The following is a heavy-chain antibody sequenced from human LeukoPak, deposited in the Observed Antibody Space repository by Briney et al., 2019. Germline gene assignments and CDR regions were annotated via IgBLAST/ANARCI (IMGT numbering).Heavy chain of an antibody. J-gene: IGHJ2*01. CDR3: ARDLWDLRFGERTNWYFDL. V-gene: IGHV4-4*07. CDR1: GGSISSYY. CDR2: IYTSGST. Sequence: SETLSLTCTVSGGSISSYYWRWIRQPAGKGLEWIGRIYTSGSTNYNPSLKSRVTMSVDTSKNQFSLKLSSVTAADTAVYYCARDLWDLRFGERTNWYFDLWGRGTLVTVSS. D-gene: IGHD3-10*01.